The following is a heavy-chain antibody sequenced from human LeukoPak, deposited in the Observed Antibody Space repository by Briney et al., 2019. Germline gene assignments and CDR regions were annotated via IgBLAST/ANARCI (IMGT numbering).Heavy chain of an antibody. CDR3: ARARYNWMFFDY. D-gene: IGHD1-20*01. CDR1: GFTFSSYS. Sequence: SGGSLRLSCAASGFTFSSYSMNWVRQAPGKGLEWVSSISSSSSYIYYADSVKGRFTISRDNAKNSLYLQMYSLRAEDTAVYYCARARYNWMFFDYWGQGTLVTVSS. J-gene: IGHJ4*02. V-gene: IGHV3-21*01. CDR2: ISSSSSYI.